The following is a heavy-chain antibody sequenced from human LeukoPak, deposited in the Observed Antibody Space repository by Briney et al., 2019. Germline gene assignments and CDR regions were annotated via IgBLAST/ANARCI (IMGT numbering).Heavy chain of an antibody. CDR3: GAQRAEGFDY. CDR2: IKQDGSQK. V-gene: IGHV3-7*01. J-gene: IGHJ4*02. CDR1: GFPFSTYY. Sequence: GGSLRLSCAASGFPFSTYYMTWVRQAPGKGLEWVANIKQDGSQKYYVASVEGRFPISRDNAKSTLFLQMNSLRAEDAAVYYCGAQRAEGFDYWGQGTLVAVSS.